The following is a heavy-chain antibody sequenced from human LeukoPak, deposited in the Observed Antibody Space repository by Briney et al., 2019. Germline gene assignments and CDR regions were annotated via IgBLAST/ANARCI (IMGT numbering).Heavy chain of an antibody. J-gene: IGHJ5*02. D-gene: IGHD3-9*01. V-gene: IGHV1-2*02. Sequence: ASVKVSCKASEYTFTGYYMHWVRQAPGQGLEWMGWINPNSGGTNYAQKFQGRVTMTRDTSISTAYMELSRLRSDDTAVYYCAPVLRYFDWLSFDPWGQGTLVTVSS. CDR3: APVLRYFDWLSFDP. CDR2: INPNSGGT. CDR1: EYTFTGYY.